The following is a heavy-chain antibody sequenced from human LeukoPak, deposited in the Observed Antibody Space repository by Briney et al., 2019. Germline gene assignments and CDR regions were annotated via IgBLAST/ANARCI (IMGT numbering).Heavy chain of an antibody. CDR3: ARSTVTDWASMDV. V-gene: IGHV1-2*02. CDR2: INPNSGGT. Sequence: EASVKVSCKASGYTFTGYYMHWVRQAPGQGLEWMGWINPNSGGTNHAQKFQGRVTMTRDTSISTAYMELSRLRSDDTAVYYCARSTVTDWASMDVWGKETTVTVSS. J-gene: IGHJ6*03. CDR1: GYTFTGYY. D-gene: IGHD4-11*01.